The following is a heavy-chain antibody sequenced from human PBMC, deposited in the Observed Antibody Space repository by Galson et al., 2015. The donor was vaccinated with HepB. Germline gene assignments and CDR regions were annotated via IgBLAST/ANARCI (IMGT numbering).Heavy chain of an antibody. CDR3: WKEGSWLGGDGLDP. CDR2: LTGRGATS. V-gene: IGHV3-23*01. D-gene: IGHD1-26*01. Sequence: SLRLSCAGSGFIFRHHAMAWIRQAPGKGLEWVSGLTGRGATSSYSDAVTGRFSISRDNSKDTVFLQMDNLRAEDSTVYYCWKEGSWLGGDGLDPWGQGALVTVS. J-gene: IGHJ5*02. CDR1: GFIFRHHA.